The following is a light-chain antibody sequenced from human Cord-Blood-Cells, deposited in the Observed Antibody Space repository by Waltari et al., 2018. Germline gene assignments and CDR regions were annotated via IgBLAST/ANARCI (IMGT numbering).Light chain of an antibody. CDR1: QSVSSSY. Sequence: IVSTQSSATLSLSLGERATLSCGASQSVSSSYLAWYQQKPGLAPRLLIYDASSRATGIPGRFSGSGSVTDFTLPVRRLEPEDFAVYYCHQYVSSPFTVGPGTKVGIK. CDR3: HQYVSSPFT. V-gene: IGKV3D-20*01. J-gene: IGKJ3*01. CDR2: DAS.